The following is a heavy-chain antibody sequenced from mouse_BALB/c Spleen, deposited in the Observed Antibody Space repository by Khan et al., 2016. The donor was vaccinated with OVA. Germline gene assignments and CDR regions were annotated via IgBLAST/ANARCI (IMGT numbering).Heavy chain of an antibody. CDR2: LWSDGST. Sequence: QVQLKESGPGLVAPSQSLSITCTISGFSLTNYGVHWVRQPLGKGLVWWVLLWSDGSTTYNSALKSRLTISKDNTKSQVFLKMNSLQTDDTAMYFCARQPYYHYNVMDYWGQGTSVTVSS. CDR3: ARQPYYHYNVMDY. V-gene: IGHV2-6-1*01. D-gene: IGHD2-10*01. CDR1: GFSLTNYG. J-gene: IGHJ4*01.